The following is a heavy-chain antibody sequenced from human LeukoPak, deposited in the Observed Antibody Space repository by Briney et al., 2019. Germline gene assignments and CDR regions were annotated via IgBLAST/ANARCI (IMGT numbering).Heavy chain of an antibody. CDR3: AKDGTWGYNSVYYFDY. V-gene: IGHV3-23*01. J-gene: IGHJ4*02. CDR1: GFTFSSYA. CDR2: ISGSGGST. D-gene: IGHD5-24*01. Sequence: PGGSLRLSCAASGFTFSSYAMSWVRQAPGKGLEWVSAISGSGGSTYYADSVKGRFTISRDNSKNTLYLQMNSLRAEDTAVYYCAKDGTWGYNSVYYFDYWGQGTLVTVSS.